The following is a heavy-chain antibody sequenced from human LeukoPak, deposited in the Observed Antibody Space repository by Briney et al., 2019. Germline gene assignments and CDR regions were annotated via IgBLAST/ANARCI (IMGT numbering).Heavy chain of an antibody. Sequence: SETLSLTCTVSGGSISSYYWSWIRQPPGKGLEWIGYIYYSGSTNYNPSLKSRVTISVDTSKNQFSLKLSSVTAADTAVYYCARAYYDILTGYPKGTYYYYMDVWGKGTTVTVSS. CDR2: IYYSGST. CDR1: GGSISSYY. D-gene: IGHD3-9*01. V-gene: IGHV4-59*01. CDR3: ARAYYDILTGYPKGTYYYYMDV. J-gene: IGHJ6*03.